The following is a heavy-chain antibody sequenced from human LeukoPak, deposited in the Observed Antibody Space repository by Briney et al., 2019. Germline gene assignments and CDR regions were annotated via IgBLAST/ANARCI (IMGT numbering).Heavy chain of an antibody. CDR3: ARDVQLERLLH. CDR1: GYTFTGYY. J-gene: IGHJ4*02. V-gene: IGHV1-2*02. CDR2: INPNSGGT. Sequence: ASVKVSCKASGYTFTGYYIHWVRQAPGQGLEWMGWINPNSGGTNYAQKFQGRVIMTRDTSISTVYMELSRLRSDDTAVYYCARDVQLERLLHWGQGTLVTVSS. D-gene: IGHD1-1*01.